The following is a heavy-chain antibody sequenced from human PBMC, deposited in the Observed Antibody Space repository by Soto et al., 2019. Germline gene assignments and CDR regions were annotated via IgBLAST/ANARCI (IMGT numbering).Heavy chain of an antibody. J-gene: IGHJ3*02. CDR3: ARGDWNGAFDI. D-gene: IGHD1-1*01. Sequence: GGSLRLSCAAFGFALSSFSMSWVRQAPGKGLEWVSYISISSSTIYYADSVKGRFTISRDNAKNSLDLQMNSLRDEDTAVYYCARGDWNGAFDIWGQGTMVTVSS. V-gene: IGHV3-48*02. CDR2: ISISSSTI. CDR1: GFALSSFS.